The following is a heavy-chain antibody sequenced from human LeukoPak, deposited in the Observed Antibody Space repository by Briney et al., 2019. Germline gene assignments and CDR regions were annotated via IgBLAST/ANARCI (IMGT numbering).Heavy chain of an antibody. Sequence: SETLSLTCTVSGGSISSSSYYWGWIRQSPGKGLGWIGSIFYSGSTYYNPSLKSRVTISIDTSENQFSLKVSSVTAADTAVYYCATTPALAVAGTLDPKEWGQGTLVTVSS. J-gene: IGHJ4*02. CDR1: GGSISSSSYY. V-gene: IGHV4-39*01. D-gene: IGHD6-19*01. CDR3: ATTPALAVAGTLDPKE. CDR2: IFYSGST.